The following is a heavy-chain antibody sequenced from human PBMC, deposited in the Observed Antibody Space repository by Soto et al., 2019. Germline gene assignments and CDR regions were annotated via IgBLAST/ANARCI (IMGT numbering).Heavy chain of an antibody. D-gene: IGHD4-17*01. V-gene: IGHV3-23*01. CDR3: AKELPDYGDPVGYFDY. J-gene: IGHJ4*02. Sequence: GGSLRLSCAASGFTFSSYAMSWVRQAPGKGLEWVSAISGSGGSTYYADSVKGRFTISRDNSKNTLYLQMNSLRAEDTAVYYCAKELPDYGDPVGYFDYWGQGTLVTVSS. CDR1: GFTFSSYA. CDR2: ISGSGGST.